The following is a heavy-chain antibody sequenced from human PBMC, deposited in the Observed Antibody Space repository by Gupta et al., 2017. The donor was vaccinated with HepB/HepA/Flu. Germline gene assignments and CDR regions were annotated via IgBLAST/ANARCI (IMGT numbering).Heavy chain of an antibody. D-gene: IGHD3-22*01. J-gene: IGHJ4*02. V-gene: IGHV4-34*01. CDR3: ARENDFDNRGYYDH. Sequence: QVPLQQWGAGLLKPSETLTLTCAVYGVSFSGNYWSWIRQPPGKGLEWIGEINHSGSTYYNPSIKSRITISIDTSKNQFSLKLSSVTAADTAVYYCARENDFDNRGYYDHWGQGTLVTVSS. CDR2: INHSGST. CDR1: GVSFSGNY.